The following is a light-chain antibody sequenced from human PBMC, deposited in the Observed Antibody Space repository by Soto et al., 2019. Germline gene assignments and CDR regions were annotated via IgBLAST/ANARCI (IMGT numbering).Light chain of an antibody. J-gene: IGKJ1*01. CDR1: QIVSSN. CDR3: QQYNKWPLWT. V-gene: IGKV3-15*01. CDR2: GTS. Sequence: EIVMTQSPATLSVSPGERATISCRASQIVSSNLVWYQQKPGQAPRLLIYGTSTRATGIPARFSGSGSGTEFTLTISSLQSEDIAVYHCQQYNKWPLWTFGQGTKVEIK.